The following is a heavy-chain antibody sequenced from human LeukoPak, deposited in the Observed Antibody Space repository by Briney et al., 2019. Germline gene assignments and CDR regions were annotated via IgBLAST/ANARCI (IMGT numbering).Heavy chain of an antibody. V-gene: IGHV3-23*01. CDR3: PKSGYGGNSGDAFDI. CDR2: ISGSGGST. CDR1: GFTFSSYA. Sequence: GGSLRLSCAASGFTFSSYAMSWVRQAPGKGLEWVSAISGSGGSTYYADSVKGRFTISRDNSKNTLYLQTNSLRAEDTAVYYCPKSGYGGNSGDAFDIWGQGTMVTVSS. D-gene: IGHD4-23*01. J-gene: IGHJ3*02.